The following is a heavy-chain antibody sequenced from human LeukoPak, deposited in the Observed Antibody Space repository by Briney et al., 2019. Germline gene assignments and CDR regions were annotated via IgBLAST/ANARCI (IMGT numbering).Heavy chain of an antibody. CDR2: INPNNGDS. J-gene: IGHJ4*02. CDR3: AKGAHTEMPTTIYFES. V-gene: IGHV1-2*02. D-gene: IGHD5-24*01. CDR1: GYTFSLFL. Sequence: GASVEVSCKAFGYTFSLFLMHWVRQAPGQGLEWMGWINPNNGDSKFAQKFQGRVTMAWDTSITTAYMELSSLRSDDSAYYYCAKGAHTEMPTTIYFESWGQGTLVTVSS.